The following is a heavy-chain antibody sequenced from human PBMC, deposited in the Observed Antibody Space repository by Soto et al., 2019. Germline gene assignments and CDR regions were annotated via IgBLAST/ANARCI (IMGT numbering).Heavy chain of an antibody. CDR3: AKDRIYYYGSGSFDY. J-gene: IGHJ4*02. V-gene: IGHV3-30*18. Sequence: QVQLVESGGGVVQPGRSLRLSCAASGFTFSSYGMHWVRQAPGKGLEWVAVISYDGSNKYYADSVKGRFTISRDNSKNTLYVQMNSLRAEDTAVYYCAKDRIYYYGSGSFDYWGQGTLVTVSS. D-gene: IGHD3-10*01. CDR2: ISYDGSNK. CDR1: GFTFSSYG.